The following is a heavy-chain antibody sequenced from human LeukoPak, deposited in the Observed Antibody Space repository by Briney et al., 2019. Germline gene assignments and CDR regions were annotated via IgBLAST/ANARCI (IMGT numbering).Heavy chain of an antibody. CDR3: ATYRRNGYAFDI. J-gene: IGHJ3*02. CDR2: ISTYSDKT. CDR1: GYSFTSYG. Sequence: GASVKVSCKASGYSFTSYGLSWVRQAPGQGLEWMGWISTYSDKTNYAQKLQGRVTMTTDASTSTAYMELRSLRSDDTAVYYCATYRRNGYAFDIWGQGTMVTVSS. V-gene: IGHV1-18*01. D-gene: IGHD2-2*02.